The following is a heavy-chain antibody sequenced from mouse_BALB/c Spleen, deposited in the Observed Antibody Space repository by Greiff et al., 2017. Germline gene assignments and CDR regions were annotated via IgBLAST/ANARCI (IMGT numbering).Heavy chain of an antibody. V-gene: IGHV5-17*02. CDR1: GFTFSSFG. CDR3: ARGGRGPYYAMDY. CDR2: ISSGSSTI. Sequence: EVQLVESGGGLVQPGGSRKLSCAASGFTFSSFGMHWVRQAPEKGLEWVAYISSGSSTIYYADTVKGRFTISRDNPKNTLFLQMTSLRSEDTAMYYCARGGRGPYYAMDYWGQGTSVTVSS. J-gene: IGHJ4*01.